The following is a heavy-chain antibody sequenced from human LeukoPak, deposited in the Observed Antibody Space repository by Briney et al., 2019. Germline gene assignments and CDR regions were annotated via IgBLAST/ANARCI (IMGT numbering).Heavy chain of an antibody. D-gene: IGHD3-10*01. CDR1: GFTFSSYA. CDR3: AKGAPLLWFGELFYFDY. V-gene: IGHV3-23*01. CDR2: ISGSGGST. Sequence: GGSLRLSCAASGFTFSSYAMSWVRQAPGKGLEWVSAISGSGGSTYYADSVKGRFTISRDNSKNTLYLQMNSLRAEDTAVYYCAKGAPLLWFGELFYFDYWGQGTLVTVSS. J-gene: IGHJ4*02.